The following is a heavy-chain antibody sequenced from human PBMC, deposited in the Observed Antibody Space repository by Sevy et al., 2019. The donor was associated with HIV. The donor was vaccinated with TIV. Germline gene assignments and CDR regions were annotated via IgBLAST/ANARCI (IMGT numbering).Heavy chain of an antibody. D-gene: IGHD4-17*01. Sequence: ASVKVSCKASGGTFRSHAITWVRQAPGQGLEWMGGIIPIFGSENDAQKFQGRLTITADDSTSTAYMQLSSLRSEDTAMYYCARSMTATMTTTWPWDYWGQGTLVTVSS. CDR1: GGTFRSHA. CDR2: IIPIFGSE. V-gene: IGHV1-69*13. J-gene: IGHJ4*02. CDR3: ARSMTATMTTTWPWDY.